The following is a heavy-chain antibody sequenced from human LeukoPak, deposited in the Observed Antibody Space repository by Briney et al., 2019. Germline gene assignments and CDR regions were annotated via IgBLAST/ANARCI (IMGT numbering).Heavy chain of an antibody. Sequence: SETLSLTCTVSGDSIDIPDYYWTWVRQPPGKGLEWIGNIYRSGSTYYHPSLKSRLTISMDTSKNQFSLKLTSVTAADTAIYYCARDRCPSANCYSGFDPWGQGSLVTLSS. D-gene: IGHD2-21*02. CDR1: GDSIDIPDYY. V-gene: IGHV4-30-4*08. CDR2: IYRSGST. J-gene: IGHJ5*02. CDR3: ARDRCPSANCYSGFDP.